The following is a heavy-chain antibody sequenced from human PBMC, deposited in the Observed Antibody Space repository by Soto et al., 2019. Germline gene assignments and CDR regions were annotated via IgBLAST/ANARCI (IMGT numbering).Heavy chain of an antibody. Sequence: VKVSCKASGYTFTNYYLHWVRQAPGQGLEWVGMINPSARSASYAQKLRGRLTMDRDTSTTTVYMELSRLTFEDTAVYFCARDNSAANGVLDHWGQGTLVTVSS. D-gene: IGHD1-1*01. V-gene: IGHV1-46*04. CDR2: INPSARSA. CDR3: ARDNSAANGVLDH. CDR1: GYTFTNYY. J-gene: IGHJ4*02.